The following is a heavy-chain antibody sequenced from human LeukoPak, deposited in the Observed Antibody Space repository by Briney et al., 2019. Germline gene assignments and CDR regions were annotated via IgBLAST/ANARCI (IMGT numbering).Heavy chain of an antibody. CDR2: ISGNGGRT. CDR3: ARGEPDCAGDCPYWYLDL. Sequence: GGSLRLSCAASGFTFSSSAMHWVRQVPGKGLEYVSAISGNGGRTYYANSVKGRFTISRDNSKNTVFLQMGSLRTEDMAVYYCARGEPDCAGDCPYWYLDLWGRGTLVTVSS. CDR1: GFTFSSSA. J-gene: IGHJ2*01. V-gene: IGHV3-64*01. D-gene: IGHD2-21*02.